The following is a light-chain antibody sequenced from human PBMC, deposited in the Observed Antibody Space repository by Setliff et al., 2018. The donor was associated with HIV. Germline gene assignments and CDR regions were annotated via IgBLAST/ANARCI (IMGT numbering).Light chain of an antibody. Sequence: QSALTQPASVSGSPGQAITISCTGNNSDIGTYDLVSWYQQHPGRAPKLTIFEVNKRPSGVPDRFSGSKSGNTASLTVSGLQAEDEADYYCSSYAGSNKLVFGGGTKVTVL. V-gene: IGLV2-8*01. J-gene: IGLJ2*01. CDR3: SSYAGSNKLV. CDR2: EVN. CDR1: NSDIGTYDL.